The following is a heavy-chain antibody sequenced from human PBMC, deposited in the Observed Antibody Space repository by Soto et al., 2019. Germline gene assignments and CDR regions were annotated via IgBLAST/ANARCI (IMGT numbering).Heavy chain of an antibody. CDR3: ARLAYSGYLQT. CDR1: GDSISTSSYY. J-gene: IGHJ1*01. D-gene: IGHD1-26*01. CDR2: IYYSGAT. Sequence: SETLSLTCDVSGDSISTSSYYWGWIRQPPGKGLEWFASIYYSGATYYNPSLQSRVTISVDTSNNRFSLTLSSLTAADTAVYFCARLAYSGYLQTWGQGSLFTVSS. V-gene: IGHV4-39*02.